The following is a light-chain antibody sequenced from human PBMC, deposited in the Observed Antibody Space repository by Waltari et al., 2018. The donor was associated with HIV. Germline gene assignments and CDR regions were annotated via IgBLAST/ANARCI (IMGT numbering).Light chain of an antibody. J-gene: IGLJ1*01. CDR2: EVS. CDR3: CSYAGSSTPFV. CDR1: SSDVGSYNL. Sequence: QSALTHPASVSGSPGQSLTISCTRPSSDVGSYNLVSWYQQYPGYVPKLMIYEVSTRASGVSSRFSGSKSGNTASLTIAGLQADDEADYCCCSYAGSSTPFVLGTATKVTVL. V-gene: IGLV2-23*02.